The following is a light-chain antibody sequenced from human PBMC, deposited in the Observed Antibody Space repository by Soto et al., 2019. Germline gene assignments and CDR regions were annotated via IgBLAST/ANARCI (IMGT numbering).Light chain of an antibody. V-gene: IGKV3-11*01. Sequence: ETVLTQSPATLSLSPGERATLSCRASQSVSSYLEWFQQKPGQAPRLLIYDASNRATGIPARFSGSGSGTDFTLNIGSLEPEDFAVYYCLQRSNWPPTFGQGTDLEIK. CDR3: LQRSNWPPT. CDR1: QSVSSY. CDR2: DAS. J-gene: IGKJ2*01.